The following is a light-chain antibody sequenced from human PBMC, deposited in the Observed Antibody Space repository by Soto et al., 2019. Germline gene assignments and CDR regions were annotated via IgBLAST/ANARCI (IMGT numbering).Light chain of an antibody. Sequence: QSVLTQPPSASGTPGQRATLSCSGSSSNIGSNYVSWYQQFPGTAPKLLIYMNNQRPSGVPDRFSGSKSGTSASLAISGLRSEDEADYYCAAWDDSLHVVFGGGTQLTVL. CDR3: AAWDDSLHVV. J-gene: IGLJ2*01. CDR1: SSNIGSNY. CDR2: MNN. V-gene: IGLV1-47*01.